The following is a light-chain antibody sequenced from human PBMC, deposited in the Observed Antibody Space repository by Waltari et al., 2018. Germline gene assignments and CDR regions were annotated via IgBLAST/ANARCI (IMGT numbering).Light chain of an antibody. V-gene: IGLV1-40*01. Sequence: QSVLTQPPSVSGAPGQRVTISCPGSSSNLGAGYDVHLYQQFPGTAPRVLIYGNNNRPSGVPDRFSGSKSGTSASLAITGLQADDEADYYCQSYDTSLSGSVFGTGTKVTVL. CDR1: SSNLGAGYD. CDR3: QSYDTSLSGSV. J-gene: IGLJ1*01. CDR2: GNN.